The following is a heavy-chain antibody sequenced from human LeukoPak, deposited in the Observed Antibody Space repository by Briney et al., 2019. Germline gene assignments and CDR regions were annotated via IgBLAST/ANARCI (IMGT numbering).Heavy chain of an antibody. CDR3: ARRDSSSWPNWFDP. V-gene: IGHV5-51*01. J-gene: IGHJ5*02. CDR2: IYPGDSDT. CDR1: GYSFTSNW. Sequence: GESLKISCKGAGYSFTSNWIGWVRQMPGKGLEWMGIIYPGDSDTRYSPSFQGQVTISADKSISTAYQQWSSLKASDTAMYYCARRDSSSWPNWFDPWGQGTLVTISS. D-gene: IGHD6-13*01.